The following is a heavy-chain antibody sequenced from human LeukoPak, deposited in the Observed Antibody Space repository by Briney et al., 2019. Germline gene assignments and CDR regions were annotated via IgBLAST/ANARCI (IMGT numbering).Heavy chain of an antibody. CDR3: AKDRYDSSGVDY. J-gene: IGHJ4*02. CDR1: GFPLSRSA. V-gene: IGHV3-23*01. D-gene: IGHD3-22*01. CDR2: ISGSGSGGST. Sequence: GGSLRLSCAASGFPLSRSAMSWVSQAPGKGLEWVSNISGSGSGGSTYYADSVKGRFTISRDNAKISLYLQMNSLRAEDTAIYYCAKDRYDSSGVDYWGQGTLVTVSS.